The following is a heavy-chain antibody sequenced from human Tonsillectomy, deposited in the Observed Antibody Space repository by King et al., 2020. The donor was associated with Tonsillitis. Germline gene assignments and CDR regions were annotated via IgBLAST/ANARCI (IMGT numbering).Heavy chain of an antibody. V-gene: IGHV3-30*18. CDR1: GFTFRSFG. CDR3: AKSRPGSSWYGGDY. D-gene: IGHD6-19*01. J-gene: IGHJ4*02. CDR2: LSYDGDHT. Sequence: QLVQSGGGVVQPGGSLRLFCAASGFTFRSFGMHWVRQTPDKGLEWLAVLSYDGDHTFYADSVKGRFTISRDNSENTLYLQMDSLRTEDTAVYYCAKSRPGSSWYGGDYWGQGTLVTVSS.